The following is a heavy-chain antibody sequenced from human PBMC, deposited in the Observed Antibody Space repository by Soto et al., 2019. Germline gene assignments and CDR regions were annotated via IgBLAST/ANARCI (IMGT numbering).Heavy chain of an antibody. J-gene: IGHJ2*01. CDR2: LYADGST. Sequence: EVQLVVTGGALIQPGGSLRLSCAASGFPVNATYLSWVRQAPGKGLEWLSVLYADGSTYYIDSVKGRFRISRDSSKNTLYLQMDSLRADDTALYFCARTAEGDTPRTHWYFDLWGRGTLVTVSS. V-gene: IGHV3-53*02. CDR3: ARTAEGDTPRTHWYFDL. CDR1: GFPVNATY. D-gene: IGHD5-18*01.